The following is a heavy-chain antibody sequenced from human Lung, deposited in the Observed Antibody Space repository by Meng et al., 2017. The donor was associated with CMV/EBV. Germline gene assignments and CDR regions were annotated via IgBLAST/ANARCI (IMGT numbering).Heavy chain of an antibody. CDR1: GYTFTSYY. D-gene: IGHD2-2*02. CDR2: INPSGGST. CDR3: ARLYCSSTSCYTAGYFQH. Sequence: ASVKVSXKASGYTFTSYYMHWVRQAPGQGLEWMGIINPSGGSTSYAQKFQGRVTMTRDTSTSTVYMELSSLRSEDTAVYYCARLYCSSTSCYTAGYFQHWGKGTXVTVSS. V-gene: IGHV1-46*01. J-gene: IGHJ1*01.